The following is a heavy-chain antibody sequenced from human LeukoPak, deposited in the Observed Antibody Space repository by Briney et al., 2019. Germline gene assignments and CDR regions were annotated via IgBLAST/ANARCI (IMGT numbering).Heavy chain of an antibody. CDR3: ARDQVARDIVVVLAATGTIDY. D-gene: IGHD2-15*01. CDR2: INPNSGGT. CDR1: GYSFTGYY. V-gene: IGHV1-2*02. Sequence: GASVKVSCKASGYSFTGYYIHWVRQAPGQGLEWMGWINPNSGGTNYAQKFQGRVTMTRDTSISTAYMELSRLRSDDTAVYYCARDQVARDIVVVLAATGTIDYWGQGTLVTVSS. J-gene: IGHJ4*02.